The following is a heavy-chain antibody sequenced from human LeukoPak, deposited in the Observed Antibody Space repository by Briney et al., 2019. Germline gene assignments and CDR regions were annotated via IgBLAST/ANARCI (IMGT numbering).Heavy chain of an antibody. CDR2: IKQDGSEK. CDR3: AREYIGY. Sequence: PGGSLRLSCTASGFTFSNYQMSWVRQAPGKGLEWVANIKQDGSEKNYVDSVKGRFTISRDNAKNSLYLQMNSLRAEDTAVYYCAREYIGYRGQGTLVTVSS. J-gene: IGHJ4*02. V-gene: IGHV3-7*05. CDR1: GFTFSNYQ. D-gene: IGHD5-18*01.